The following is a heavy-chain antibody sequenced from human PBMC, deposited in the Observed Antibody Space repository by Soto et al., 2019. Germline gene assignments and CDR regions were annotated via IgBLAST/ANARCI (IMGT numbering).Heavy chain of an antibody. Sequence: GGSLRLSWAAAAFTFSSHGMHCVRHAPGKGLEWVAVISYDGSNKYYADSVKGRFTISRDNSKNTLYLQMNSPRADDTAVYYCARDLGMAARYYYDNGMDVWGQGTTVTVSS. CDR2: ISYDGSNK. V-gene: IGHV3-30*03. CDR3: ARDLGMAARYYYDNGMDV. CDR1: AFTFSSHG. J-gene: IGHJ6*02. D-gene: IGHD6-6*01.